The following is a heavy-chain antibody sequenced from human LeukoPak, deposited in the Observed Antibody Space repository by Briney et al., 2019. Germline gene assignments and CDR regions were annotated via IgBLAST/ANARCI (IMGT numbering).Heavy chain of an antibody. Sequence: SETLSLTCTVSGGSISSYYWSWIREPPGKGVEWLGYIYYSGSTNYNPSLKSRVTISVDTSKNQFSLKLSSVTAADTAVYYCARAPSGTVLDYWGQGTLVTVSS. CDR2: IYYSGST. CDR1: GGSISSYY. V-gene: IGHV4-59*01. D-gene: IGHD5-12*01. J-gene: IGHJ4*02. CDR3: ARAPSGTVLDY.